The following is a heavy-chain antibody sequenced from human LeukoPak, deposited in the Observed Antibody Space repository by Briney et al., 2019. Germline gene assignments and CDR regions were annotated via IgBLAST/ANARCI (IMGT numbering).Heavy chain of an antibody. Sequence: SGRSLRLSCAASGFTFSSYAMHWVRQAPGKGLEWVAVISYDGSNKYYADSVKGRFTISRDNSKNTLYLQMNSLRAEDTAVYYCARARWLQRPGTPRGGLDYWGQGTLVTVSS. CDR1: GFTFSSYA. CDR2: ISYDGSNK. CDR3: ARARWLQRPGTPRGGLDY. V-gene: IGHV3-30-3*01. D-gene: IGHD5-24*01. J-gene: IGHJ4*02.